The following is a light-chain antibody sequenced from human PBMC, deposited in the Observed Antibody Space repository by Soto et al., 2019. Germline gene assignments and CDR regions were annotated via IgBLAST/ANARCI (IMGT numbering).Light chain of an antibody. V-gene: IGKV1-39*01. CDR1: QSISSY. Sequence: DIQMTQSPSSLSASVGHRVTLTCRASQSISSYLNWYQQKPGKAPKLLIYAASSLQSGVPSRFSGSGSGTDFTLTISSLQPEDFATYSCQQSYSTTWTFGQGTKVDIK. CDR2: AAS. CDR3: QQSYSTTWT. J-gene: IGKJ1*01.